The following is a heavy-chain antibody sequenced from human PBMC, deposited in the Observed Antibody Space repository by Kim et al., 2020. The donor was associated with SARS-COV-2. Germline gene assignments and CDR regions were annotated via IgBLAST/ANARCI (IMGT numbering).Heavy chain of an antibody. V-gene: IGHV4-34*01. CDR1: GGSFSGYY. J-gene: IGHJ4*02. CDR3: ARGRDYFDY. Sequence: SETLSLTCAVYGGSFSGYYWSWIRQPPGKGLEWIGEINHSGSTNYNPSLKSRVTISVDTSKNQFSLKLSSVTAADTAVYYCARGRDYFDYWGQGTLVTVS. CDR2: INHSGST.